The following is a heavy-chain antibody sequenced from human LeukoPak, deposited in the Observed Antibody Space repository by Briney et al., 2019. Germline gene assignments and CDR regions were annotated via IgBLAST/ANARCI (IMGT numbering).Heavy chain of an antibody. CDR1: GYTFTGYY. CDR2: INTNTGNP. Sequence: ASVKVSCKASGYTFTGYYMHWVRQAPGQGLEWMGWINTNTGNPTYAQGFTGRFVFSLDTSVSTAYLQISSLKAEDTAVYYCARDEVYNMAGDNWFDPWGQGTLVTVSS. D-gene: IGHD6-19*01. V-gene: IGHV7-4-1*02. J-gene: IGHJ5*02. CDR3: ARDEVYNMAGDNWFDP.